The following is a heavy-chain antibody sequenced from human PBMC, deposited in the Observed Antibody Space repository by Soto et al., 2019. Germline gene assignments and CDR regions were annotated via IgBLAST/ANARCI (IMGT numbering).Heavy chain of an antibody. J-gene: IGHJ6*02. CDR3: ARGITIFGVVTPYYYYYGMDV. CDR2: INHSGST. D-gene: IGHD3-3*01. CDR1: GGSFSGYY. V-gene: IGHV4-34*01. Sequence: PSETLSLTCAVYGGSFSGYYWSWIRQPPGKGLEWIGEINHSGSTNYNPSLKSRVTISVDTSKNQFSLKLSSVTAADTAVYYCARGITIFGVVTPYYYYYGMDVWGQGTTVTVSS.